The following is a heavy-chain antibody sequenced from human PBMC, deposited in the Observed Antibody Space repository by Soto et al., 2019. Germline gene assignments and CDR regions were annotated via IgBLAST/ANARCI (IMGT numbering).Heavy chain of an antibody. D-gene: IGHD2-15*01. V-gene: IGHV3-30*18. CDR3: AKDRHCSGGCCVSDFDY. Sequence: QVQLVESGGGVVQPGRSLRLSCAASGFTFSSYGMHWVRQAPGKGLEWVAVISYDGSNKYYADSVKGRFTISRDNSKNTLYLHMNSLRAEDTAVYYCAKDRHCSGGCCVSDFDYWGQGTLVTVSS. CDR2: ISYDGSNK. J-gene: IGHJ4*02. CDR1: GFTFSSYG.